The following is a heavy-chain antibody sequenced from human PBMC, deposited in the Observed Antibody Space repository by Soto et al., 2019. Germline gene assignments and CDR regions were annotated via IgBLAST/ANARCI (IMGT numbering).Heavy chain of an antibody. CDR2: IYPGDSDT. Sequence: GESLKISCKGSGYSFTSYWIGWVRQMPGKGLEWMGIIYPGDSDTRYSPSFQGQVTISADKSISTAYLQWSSLKASDTAMYYCARRGVPTPYYYYGMDVWGQGTTVTVSS. CDR3: ARRGVPTPYYYYGMDV. J-gene: IGHJ6*02. CDR1: GYSFTSYW. V-gene: IGHV5-51*01. D-gene: IGHD2-2*01.